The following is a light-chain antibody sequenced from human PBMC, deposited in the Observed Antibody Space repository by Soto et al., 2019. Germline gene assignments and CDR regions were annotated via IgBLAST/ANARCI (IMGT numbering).Light chain of an antibody. CDR1: QDISNY. Sequence: DIQMTQSPSSLSASVGDRVTITCQASQDISNYLNWYQQKPGKAPKLLIYDASNLETGVPSRFSGSGSGTDFTFTISSLQPEDIATYXXQXYDNXPLMYTFGQGTKLEIK. V-gene: IGKV1-33*01. CDR3: QXYDNXPLMYT. CDR2: DAS. J-gene: IGKJ2*01.